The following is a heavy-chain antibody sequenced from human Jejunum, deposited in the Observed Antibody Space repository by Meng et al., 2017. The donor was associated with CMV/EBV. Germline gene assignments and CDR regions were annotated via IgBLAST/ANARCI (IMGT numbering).Heavy chain of an antibody. V-gene: IGHV3-7*01. CDR2: IRQDGSEK. D-gene: IGHD3-22*01. CDR1: EFTFNTYW. J-gene: IGHJ6*02. CDR3: TRANRDSKYYAVDV. Sequence: EFTFNTYWVGWVRQATGKGLEWVANIRQDGSEKYYVDSVKGRFTISRDNARNSLYLQMNSLRAEDTALYYCTRANRDSKYYAVDVWGQGTKVTVSS.